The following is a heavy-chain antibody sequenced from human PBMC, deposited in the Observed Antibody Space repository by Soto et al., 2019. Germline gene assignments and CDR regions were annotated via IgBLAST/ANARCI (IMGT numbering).Heavy chain of an antibody. V-gene: IGHV1-46*01. Sequence: GASVKVSCKASGYTFTSYSMHWVRQAPGQGLEWMGIINPSGGSTSYAQKFQGRVTMTRDTSTSTVYMELSSLRSEDTAVYYCARGGATSYYYYGMDVWGQGTTVTVSS. D-gene: IGHD1-26*01. CDR1: GYTFTSYS. CDR3: ARGGATSYYYYGMDV. J-gene: IGHJ6*02. CDR2: INPSGGST.